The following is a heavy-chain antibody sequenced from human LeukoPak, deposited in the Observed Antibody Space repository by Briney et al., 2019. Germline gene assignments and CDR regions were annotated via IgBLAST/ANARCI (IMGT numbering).Heavy chain of an antibody. V-gene: IGHV3-21*01. Sequence: GSLRLSCAASGFTFSSYSMNWVRQAPGKGLEWVSSISSSSSYIYYADSVKGRFTISRDNAKNSLYLQMNSLRAEDTAVYYCARIGSGNDYYFDYWGQGTLVTVSS. CDR3: ARIGSGNDYYFDY. CDR1: GFTFSSYS. CDR2: ISSSSSYI. J-gene: IGHJ4*02. D-gene: IGHD5-12*01.